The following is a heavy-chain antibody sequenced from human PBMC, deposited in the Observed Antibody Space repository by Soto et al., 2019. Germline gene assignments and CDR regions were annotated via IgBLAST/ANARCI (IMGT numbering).Heavy chain of an antibody. V-gene: IGHV1-3*01. CDR1: GYTFTSYA. J-gene: IGHJ4*02. Sequence: ASVKVFCKASGYTFTSYAMHWVRQAPGQRLEWMGWINAGNGNTKYSQKFQGRVTITRDTSASTAYMELSSLRSEDTAVYYCARAWVVVTASDYWGQGTLVTVSS. CDR2: INAGNGNT. CDR3: ARAWVVVTASDY. D-gene: IGHD2-21*02.